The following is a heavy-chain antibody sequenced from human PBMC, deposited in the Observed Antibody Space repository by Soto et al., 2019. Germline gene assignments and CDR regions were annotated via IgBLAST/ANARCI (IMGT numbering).Heavy chain of an antibody. CDR1: GGSITSANYY. CDR2: LYSSGTT. D-gene: IGHD3-16*02. CDR3: ARMGLRLGEFSRNWFDP. V-gene: IGHV4-30-4*01. Sequence: QVQLQESGPGLVKPSQTLSLSCSISGGSITSANYYWTWIRLFPGKGLEWIGYLYSSGTTHYNPSLRSRATISLDTSNNLFSLEVTSATAADTAVYYCARMGLRLGEFSRNWFDPWGQGSLVTVSS. J-gene: IGHJ5*02.